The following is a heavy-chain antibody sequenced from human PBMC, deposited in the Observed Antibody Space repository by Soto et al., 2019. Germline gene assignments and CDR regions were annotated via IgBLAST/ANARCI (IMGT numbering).Heavy chain of an antibody. D-gene: IGHD5-12*01. V-gene: IGHV1-69*01. J-gene: IGHJ4*02. Sequence: QVQLVQSGAEVKKPGSSVKVSCKASGGTFSSYAISWVRQAPGQGLEWMGGIIPIFGTANYAQKFQGRVTMTADESTSTAYMELSSLRSEDTAVYYCARVRDGYNQYYFDYWGQGTLVTVSS. CDR1: GGTFSSYA. CDR2: IIPIFGTA. CDR3: ARVRDGYNQYYFDY.